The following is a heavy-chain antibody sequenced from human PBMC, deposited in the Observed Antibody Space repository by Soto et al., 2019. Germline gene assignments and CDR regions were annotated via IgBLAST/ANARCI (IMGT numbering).Heavy chain of an antibody. CDR3: ARVSRVLLIAARDYYYYGMDV. D-gene: IGHD6-6*01. Sequence: PSQTLSLTCAISGDSVSSNSAAWNWIRQSPSRSLEWLGRTYYRSKWYNDYAVSVKSRITINPDTSKNQFPLQLNSVTPEDTAVYYCARVSRVLLIAARDYYYYGMDVWGQGTTVTVSS. V-gene: IGHV6-1*01. J-gene: IGHJ6*02. CDR2: TYYRSKWYN. CDR1: GDSVSSNSAA.